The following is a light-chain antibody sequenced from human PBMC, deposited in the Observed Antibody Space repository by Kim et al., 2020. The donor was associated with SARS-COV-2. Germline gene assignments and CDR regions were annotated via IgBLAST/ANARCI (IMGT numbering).Light chain of an antibody. CDR3: QQYNRWPPYI. Sequence: EIVMTQSPATLSVSPGERATLSCRTSQSVSTNLAWYQQKPGQAPRLLIYGTSTRATGIPARFSGSGSGTEFTLTLSSLQSEDFAIYYCQQYNRWPPYIFGQGTKLEI. CDR1: QSVSTN. V-gene: IGKV3-15*01. J-gene: IGKJ2*01. CDR2: GTS.